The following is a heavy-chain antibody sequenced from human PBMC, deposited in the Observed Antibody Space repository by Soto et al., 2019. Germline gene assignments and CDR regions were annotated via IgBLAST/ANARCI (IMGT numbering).Heavy chain of an antibody. Sequence: GGSLRLSCAASGFTFSSYSMNWVRQAPGKGLEWVSSISSSSSYIYYADSVKGRFTISRDNAKNSLYLQMNSLRAEDTAVYYCARDGLPVDSSWYLDYYYGMDVWGQGTTVTVSS. D-gene: IGHD6-13*01. CDR1: GFTFSSYS. V-gene: IGHV3-21*01. J-gene: IGHJ6*02. CDR3: ARDGLPVDSSWYLDYYYGMDV. CDR2: ISSSSSYI.